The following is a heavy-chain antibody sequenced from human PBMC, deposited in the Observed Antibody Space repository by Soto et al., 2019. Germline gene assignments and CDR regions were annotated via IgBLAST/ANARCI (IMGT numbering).Heavy chain of an antibody. CDR3: ARREQSDYYYMDV. CDR2: ISSNGVGT. J-gene: IGHJ6*03. CDR1: AFTFSNYA. V-gene: IGHV3-64*01. Sequence: EVQLVESGGGLVQPGGSLRLSCAASAFTFSNYAMDWVRQAPGKVLEYVSGISSNGVGTYYANSVKDRFTISRDNSKNTLYLQMGSLRAEDMAVYYCARREQSDYYYMDVWGKGTSVTVSS. D-gene: IGHD6-19*01.